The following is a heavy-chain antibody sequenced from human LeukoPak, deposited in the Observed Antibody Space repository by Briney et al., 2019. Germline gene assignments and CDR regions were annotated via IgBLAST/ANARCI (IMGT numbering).Heavy chain of an antibody. CDR3: AREKGSSSWLDY. J-gene: IGHJ4*02. V-gene: IGHV3-66*01. CDR1: GFTVSSNY. Sequence: GGSLRLSCAASGFTVSSNYMSWVRQAPGKGLEWVSVIYSGGSTYYADSVKGRSTISRDNSKNTLYLQMNSLRAEDTAVYYCAREKGSSSWLDYWGQGTLVTVSS. CDR2: IYSGGST. D-gene: IGHD6-13*01.